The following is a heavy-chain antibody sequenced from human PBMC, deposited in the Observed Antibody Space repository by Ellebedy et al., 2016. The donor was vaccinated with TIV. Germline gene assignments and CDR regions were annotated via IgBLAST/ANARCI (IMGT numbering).Heavy chain of an antibody. J-gene: IGHJ4*02. CDR1: GFTFSNYA. CDR2: FGVSGNSA. V-gene: IGHV3-23*01. Sequence: GESLKISCTASGFTFSNYAMSWVRQAPGKGLEWVSGFGVSGNSAYYADSVKGRFTISRDNAKNSLSLQMISLRAEDTAVYYCARGITLAGTGGYWGQGTLVTVSS. D-gene: IGHD6-19*01. CDR3: ARGITLAGTGGY.